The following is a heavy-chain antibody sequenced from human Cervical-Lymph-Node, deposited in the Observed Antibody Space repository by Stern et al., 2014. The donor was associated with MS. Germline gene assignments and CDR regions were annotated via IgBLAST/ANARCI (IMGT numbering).Heavy chain of an antibody. CDR3: SRDADGYSLVFGY. J-gene: IGHJ4*02. CDR1: GGSISIADYY. CDR2: IHNSGTT. Sequence: QVHLQESGPGLVKPSQTLSLTCAVTGGSISIADYYWSWIRQSTGKGMAWIGYIHNSGTTYYNPSLKSRVTISVDTSKNQFSLKLRSVTAADTAVYYCSRDADGYSLVFGYWGRGTLVTVSS. D-gene: IGHD5-24*01. V-gene: IGHV4-30-4*01.